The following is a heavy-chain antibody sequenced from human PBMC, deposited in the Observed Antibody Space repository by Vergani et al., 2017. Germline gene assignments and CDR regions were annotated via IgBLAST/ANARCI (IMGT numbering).Heavy chain of an antibody. Sequence: QVQLVESGGGVVQPGRSLRLSCAASGFTFSSYGMHWVRQAPGKGLEWVAVISYDGSNKYYADSVKGRFTISRDNSKNTLYLQMNSLRAEDTAVYYCASCSGGSCXFAYWGQGTLVTVSS. CDR3: ASCSGGSCXFAY. D-gene: IGHD2-15*01. J-gene: IGHJ4*02. V-gene: IGHV3-30*03. CDR2: ISYDGSNK. CDR1: GFTFSSYG.